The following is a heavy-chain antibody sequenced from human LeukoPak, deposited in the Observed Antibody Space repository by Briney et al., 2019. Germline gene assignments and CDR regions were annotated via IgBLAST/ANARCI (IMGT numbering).Heavy chain of an antibody. D-gene: IGHD2-2*01. V-gene: IGHV3-33*01. CDR2: IWYDGSNK. J-gene: IGHJ6*02. CDR3: ARERVPAAKSPYYYGMDA. CDR1: GFTFSSYG. Sequence: SGRSLRLSCAASGFTFSSYGMHWVRQAPGKGLEWVAVIWYDGSNKYYADSVKGRFTISRDNSKNTLYLQMNSLRAEDTAVYYCARERVPAAKSPYYYGMDAWGQGTTVAVSS.